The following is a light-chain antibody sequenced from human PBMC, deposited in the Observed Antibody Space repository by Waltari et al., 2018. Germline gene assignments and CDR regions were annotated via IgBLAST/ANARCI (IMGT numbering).Light chain of an antibody. CDR1: QSVLSYY. CDR2: GAS. CDR3: QQYGASAIT. J-gene: IGKJ5*01. V-gene: IGKV3-20*01. Sequence: EIVLTQSPGTLSLSPGERATLSCRASQSVLSYYLVWYQQKPGQAPRLLIYGASSRTTGIPDRFSGSGSGTDFTLTISRLEPEDFAVYYCQQYGASAITFGQGTRLEIK.